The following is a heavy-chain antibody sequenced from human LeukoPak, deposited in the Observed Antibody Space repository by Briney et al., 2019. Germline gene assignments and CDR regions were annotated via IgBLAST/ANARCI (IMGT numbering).Heavy chain of an antibody. Sequence: SETLSLTCTVSGGSISSSSYYWGWIRQPPGKGLEWIGSICQSGSTYYSPSLKSRVILSLDTSKNQFSLRLSSVTAADTAVYYCARDQAGTFVLWGQGTLVTVSS. V-gene: IGHV4-39*07. D-gene: IGHD6-19*01. CDR1: GGSISSSSYY. CDR2: ICQSGST. CDR3: ARDQAGTFVL. J-gene: IGHJ4*02.